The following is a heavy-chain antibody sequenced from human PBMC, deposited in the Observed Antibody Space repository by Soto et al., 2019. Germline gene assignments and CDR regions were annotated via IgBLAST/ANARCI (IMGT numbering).Heavy chain of an antibody. Sequence: EVQLLESGGGLVQPGGSLRLSCEASGFTFDYFVMSWVRQAPGKGLDWVSAITVSGGDTYYADSVKGRFTISRDNSKNTLYLELKSLRVEDTAVYYCVKGSASTRPYYFDYWGQGTLVTVSS. D-gene: IGHD6-6*01. J-gene: IGHJ4*02. CDR1: GFTFDYFV. CDR3: VKGSASTRPYYFDY. V-gene: IGHV3-23*01. CDR2: ITVSGGDT.